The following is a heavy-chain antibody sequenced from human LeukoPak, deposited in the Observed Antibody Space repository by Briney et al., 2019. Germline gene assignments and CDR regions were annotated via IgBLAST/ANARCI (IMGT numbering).Heavy chain of an antibody. D-gene: IGHD5-18*01. Sequence: PGGSLRLSCAASGFTFSSYWMNWVRQAPGKGLEWVANINQDGSEKHYMDPVKGRFTISRDNAKNSLYLQMNSLRAEDTAVYYCARGYSYVNWFDPWGQGTLVTVSS. CDR1: GFTFSSYW. CDR3: ARGYSYVNWFDP. J-gene: IGHJ5*02. CDR2: INQDGSEK. V-gene: IGHV3-7*01.